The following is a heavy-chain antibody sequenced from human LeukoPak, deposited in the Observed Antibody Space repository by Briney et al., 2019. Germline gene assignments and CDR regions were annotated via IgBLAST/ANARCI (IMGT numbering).Heavy chain of an antibody. D-gene: IGHD1-26*01. J-gene: IGHJ4*02. CDR1: GFTFSSYE. Sequence: GGSLRLSCAASGFTFSSYEMNWVRQAPGKGLEWLSYISSSNTIYYADSVKGRFTISRDNAKNSLYLQMNSLRAEDTAVYYCVKELGGSYVLDYWGQGTLVTVSS. CDR2: ISSSNTI. V-gene: IGHV3-48*03. CDR3: VKELGGSYVLDY.